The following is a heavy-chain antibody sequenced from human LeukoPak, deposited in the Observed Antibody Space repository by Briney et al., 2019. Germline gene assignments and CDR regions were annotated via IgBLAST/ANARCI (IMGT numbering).Heavy chain of an antibody. V-gene: IGHV3-11*06. Sequence: GGSLRLSCTASGFTFSDYYMSWIRQAPGKGLEWISYISSSSTYINNADSVKGRFTISRDNAKNLLFLQMNSLRVEDTALYYCARGGTGALDYWGQGRLVSVSS. CDR3: ARGGTGALDY. D-gene: IGHD2-8*02. J-gene: IGHJ4*02. CDR2: ISSSSTYI. CDR1: GFTFSDYY.